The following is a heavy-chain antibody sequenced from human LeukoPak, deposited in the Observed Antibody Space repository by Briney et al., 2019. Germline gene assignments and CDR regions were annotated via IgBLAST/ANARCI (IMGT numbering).Heavy chain of an antibody. CDR2: IRYDGSNK. V-gene: IGHV3-30*02. Sequence: GGSLRLSCAASGFTFSSYGMHWVRQAPGKGLEWVAFIRYDGSNKYYADSVKGRFTISRDNSKNTLYLQMNSLRAEDTAVYYCAKDPTYSSGSFDYWGQGTLVTVSS. CDR1: GFTFSSYG. CDR3: AKDPTYSSGSFDY. J-gene: IGHJ4*02. D-gene: IGHD6-19*01.